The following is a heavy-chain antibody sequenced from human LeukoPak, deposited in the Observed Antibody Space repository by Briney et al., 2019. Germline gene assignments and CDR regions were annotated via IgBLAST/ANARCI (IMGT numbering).Heavy chain of an antibody. D-gene: IGHD4-23*01. V-gene: IGHV3-30-3*01. CDR1: GFTFSSYA. CDR2: ISYDGSNK. J-gene: IGHJ2*01. Sequence: GGSLRLSCAASGFTFSSYAMHWVRQAPGKGLEWVAVISYDGSNKYYADSVKGRFTISRDNSKNTLYLQMNSLRAEDTAVYYCAKGYEVTHYWYFDLWGRGTLVTVSS. CDR3: AKGYEVTHYWYFDL.